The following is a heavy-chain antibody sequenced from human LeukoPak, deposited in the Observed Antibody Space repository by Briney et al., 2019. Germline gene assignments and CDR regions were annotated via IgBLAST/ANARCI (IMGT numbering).Heavy chain of an antibody. CDR3: ARGYDSSGYYHADAFDI. J-gene: IGHJ3*02. D-gene: IGHD3-22*01. Sequence: ASVKASCKASGDNFTSYYLQWVRQAPGEGLEWMGIFNLSGGSTSYAQKFQGRVTMTRDMSTSTVYMELSSLRSEDTAVYYCARGYDSSGYYHADAFDIWGQGTMVTVSS. CDR2: FNLSGGST. V-gene: IGHV1-46*01. CDR1: GDNFTSYY.